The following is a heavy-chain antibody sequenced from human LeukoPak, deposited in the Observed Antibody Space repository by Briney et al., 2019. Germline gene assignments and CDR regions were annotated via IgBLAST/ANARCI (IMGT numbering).Heavy chain of an antibody. CDR3: TRLHNSGWTGY. D-gene: IGHD6-19*01. Sequence: GGSLRLSCAASGFTFTSYWMSWVRQAPGKGLEWVANIKQDESEKHYVDSVKGRFTISRDNTKNSLYLQMNSLRADDTAVYYCTRLHNSGWTGYWGQGTLVTVSS. J-gene: IGHJ4*02. V-gene: IGHV3-7*01. CDR1: GFTFTSYW. CDR2: IKQDESEK.